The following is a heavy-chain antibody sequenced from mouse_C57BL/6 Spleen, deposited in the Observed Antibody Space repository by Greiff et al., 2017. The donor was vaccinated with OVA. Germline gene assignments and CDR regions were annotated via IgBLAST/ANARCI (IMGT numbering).Heavy chain of an antibody. Sequence: QVQLKQSGPELVKPGASVKISCKASGYAFSSSWMNWVKQRPGKGLEWIGRIYPGDGDTNYNGKFKGKATLTADKSSSTAYMQLSSLTSEDSAVYFCAHYYGSSYDYAMDYWGQGTSVTVSS. J-gene: IGHJ4*01. D-gene: IGHD1-1*01. CDR3: AHYYGSSYDYAMDY. CDR2: IYPGDGDT. CDR1: GYAFSSSW. V-gene: IGHV1-82*01.